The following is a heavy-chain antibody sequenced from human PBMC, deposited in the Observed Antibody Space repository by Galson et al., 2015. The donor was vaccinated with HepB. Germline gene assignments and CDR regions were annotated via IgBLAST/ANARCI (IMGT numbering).Heavy chain of an antibody. V-gene: IGHV1-46*01. CDR1: GYTFTSYY. Sequence: SVKVSCKASGYTFTSYYMHWVRQAPGQGLEWMGIINPSGGSTSYAQKFQGRVTMTRDTSTRTVYMELSSLRSEDTAVYYCARASGYYYDSSGYPEYWGQGTLVTVSS. CDR3: ARASGYYYDSSGYPEY. D-gene: IGHD3-22*01. J-gene: IGHJ4*02. CDR2: INPSGGST.